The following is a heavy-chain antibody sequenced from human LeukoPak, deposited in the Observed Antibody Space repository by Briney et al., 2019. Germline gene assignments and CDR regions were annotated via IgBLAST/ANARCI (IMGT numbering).Heavy chain of an antibody. Sequence: ASVKVSCKASAYTFTSYDINWVRQATGQGLEWMGWMNPNSGNTGYAQKFQGRVTMTRNTPISTAYMELSSLRSEDTAVYYCARGHMVRGVIHWFDPWGQGTLVTVSS. CDR1: AYTFTSYD. D-gene: IGHD3-10*01. CDR2: MNPNSGNT. CDR3: ARGHMVRGVIHWFDP. J-gene: IGHJ5*02. V-gene: IGHV1-8*01.